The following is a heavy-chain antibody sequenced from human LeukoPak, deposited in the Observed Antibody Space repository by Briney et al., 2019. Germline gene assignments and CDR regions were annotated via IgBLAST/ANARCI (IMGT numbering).Heavy chain of an antibody. CDR1: GFTFDDYA. CDR3: ARDPDSSGWYSGPFGYFDY. J-gene: IGHJ4*02. Sequence: PGRSLRLSCAASGFTFDDYAMHWVRQAPGKGLEWVSGISWNSGSIGYADSVEGRFTISRDNAKNSLYLQMNSLRAEDTAVYYCARDPDSSGWYSGPFGYFDYWGQGTLVTVSS. CDR2: ISWNSGSI. D-gene: IGHD6-19*01. V-gene: IGHV3-9*01.